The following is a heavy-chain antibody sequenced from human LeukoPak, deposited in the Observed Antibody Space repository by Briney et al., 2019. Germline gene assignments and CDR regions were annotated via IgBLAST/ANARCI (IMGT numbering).Heavy chain of an antibody. D-gene: IGHD3-10*02. CDR2: ISWDGGST. J-gene: IGHJ6*03. V-gene: IGHV3-43D*03. CDR3: AKDAAYVGGLYYYYYMDV. Sequence: PGGSLRLSCAASGFTFDDYAMHWVRQAPGKGLEWVSLISWDGGSTYYADSVKGRLTISRDNSKNPLYLQMNSLRAEDTALYYCAKDAAYVGGLYYYYYMDVWGKGTTVTVSS. CDR1: GFTFDDYA.